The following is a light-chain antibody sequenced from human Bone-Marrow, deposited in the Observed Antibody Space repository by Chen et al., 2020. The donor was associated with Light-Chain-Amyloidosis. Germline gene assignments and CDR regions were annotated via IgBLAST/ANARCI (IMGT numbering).Light chain of an antibody. CDR3: QVWDRSSDRPV. V-gene: IGLV3-21*02. CDR1: NIGSTS. J-gene: IGLJ3*02. Sequence: SYMLTQPSSVSGAPGRTATISCGGNNIGSTSVHWYQQTPGQAPLLVVYDDSDRTSGIPERLSGSNAGNTATLTISRVEAGDEADYYCQVWDRSSDRPVFGGGTKLTVL. CDR2: DDS.